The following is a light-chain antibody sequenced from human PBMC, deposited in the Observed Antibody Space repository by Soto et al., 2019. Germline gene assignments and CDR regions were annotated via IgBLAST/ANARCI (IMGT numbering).Light chain of an antibody. J-gene: IGKJ2*01. V-gene: IGKV3-20*01. Sequence: EIVLTQSPGTLSLSPGERATLSCRASRSFASSYLGWYQQKPGQAPRLLIYAGSSRATGIPDRFSGSGSGTDFTLTIRRLEPEDSAVYYCQQYGSSPPYTFGQGTKLEI. CDR1: RSFASSY. CDR2: AGS. CDR3: QQYGSSPPYT.